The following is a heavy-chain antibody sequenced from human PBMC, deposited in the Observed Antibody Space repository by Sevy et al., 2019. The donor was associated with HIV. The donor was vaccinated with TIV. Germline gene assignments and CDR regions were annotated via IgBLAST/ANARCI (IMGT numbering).Heavy chain of an antibody. CDR1: GFTFSSYG. CDR3: AKDKEGWLQLDYYYYMDV. V-gene: IGHV3-33*06. D-gene: IGHD5-12*01. Sequence: GGSLRLSCAASGFTFSSYGMHWVRQAPGKGLEWVAVIWYDGSNKYYADSVKGRFTISRDNSQNTLYLQMNSLRAEDTAVYYCAKDKEGWLQLDYYYYMDVWGKGTTVTVSS. J-gene: IGHJ6*03. CDR2: IWYDGSNK.